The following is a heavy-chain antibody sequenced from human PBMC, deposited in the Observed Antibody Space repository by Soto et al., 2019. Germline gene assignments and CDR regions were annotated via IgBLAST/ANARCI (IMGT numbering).Heavy chain of an antibody. D-gene: IGHD3-3*01. J-gene: IGHJ6*02. V-gene: IGHV4-39*01. CDR1: GGSISSSSYY. Sequence: SDTLSLTCTVSGGSISSSSYYWGWIRQPPGKGLEWIGSIYYSGSTYYNPSLKSRVTISVDTSKNQFSLKLSSVTAADTAVYYCARRSFWSGFYYYYGMDVWGQGTTVNVSS. CDR2: IYYSGST. CDR3: ARRSFWSGFYYYYGMDV.